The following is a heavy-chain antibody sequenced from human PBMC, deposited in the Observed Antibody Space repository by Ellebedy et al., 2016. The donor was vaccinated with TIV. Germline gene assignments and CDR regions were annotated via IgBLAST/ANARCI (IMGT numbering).Heavy chain of an antibody. J-gene: IGHJ4*02. Sequence: GGSLRLSCAASGFTFSDHFMDWVRQAPGKGLEWVGRIKNKANSHTTQYAASVKGRFTISRDDSRNSLYLQMNSLKTEDTAVYYCASPVRRVVYYWGQGTLVTVSS. CDR2: IKNKANSHTT. CDR1: GFTFSDHF. D-gene: IGHD3-10*01. V-gene: IGHV3-72*01. CDR3: ASPVRRVVYY.